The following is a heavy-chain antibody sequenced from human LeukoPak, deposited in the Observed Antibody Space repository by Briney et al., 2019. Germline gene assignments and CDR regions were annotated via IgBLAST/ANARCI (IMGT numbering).Heavy chain of an antibody. D-gene: IGHD4-23*01. Sequence: GGSLRLSCAASGYTVSSNYMSWVRQAPAKGLEWVSVIYSGGSTYYADSVKGRFTISRDNSKNTLYLQMNSLRAEDTAVYYCARRWAYYYYMDVWGKGTTVTVSS. J-gene: IGHJ6*03. CDR3: ARRWAYYYYMDV. CDR1: GYTVSSNY. CDR2: IYSGGST. V-gene: IGHV3-53*01.